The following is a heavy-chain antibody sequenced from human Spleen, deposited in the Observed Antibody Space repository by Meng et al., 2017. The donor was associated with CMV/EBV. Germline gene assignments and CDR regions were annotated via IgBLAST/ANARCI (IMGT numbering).Heavy chain of an antibody. CDR1: GFTFDDFA. V-gene: IGHV3-9*01. Sequence: SLKISCVASGFTFDDFAMHWVRQTPGEGLEWVSGISGNTGFIGYADSVKGRFTISRDNAKKTLSLQMNTPRPDDTALYYCAKGGGERVTFDAMDVWGQGTTVTVSS. J-gene: IGHJ6*02. CDR3: AKGGGERVTFDAMDV. CDR2: ISGNTGFI. D-gene: IGHD2-21*02.